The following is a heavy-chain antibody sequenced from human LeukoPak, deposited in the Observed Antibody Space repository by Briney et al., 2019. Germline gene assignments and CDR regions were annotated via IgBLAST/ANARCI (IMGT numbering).Heavy chain of an antibody. D-gene: IGHD6-13*01. V-gene: IGHV4-4*07. CDR2: MFTSGST. CDR3: ARGFQYSSSWYGGFDP. Sequence: SETLSFTCTVSGGSISSFYWNWIRQPAGKGLEWIGRMFTSGSTNYNPSLTSRVTMSVDASKNQISLKLSSVTAADTAVYYCARGFQYSSSWYGGFDPWGQGILVTVSS. CDR1: GGSISSFY. J-gene: IGHJ5*02.